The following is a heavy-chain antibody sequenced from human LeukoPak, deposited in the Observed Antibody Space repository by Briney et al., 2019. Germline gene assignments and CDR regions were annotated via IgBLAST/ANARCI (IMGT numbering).Heavy chain of an antibody. J-gene: IGHJ6*03. V-gene: IGHV4-34*01. Sequence: SETLSLTCAVYGGSFSGYYWSWIRQPPGKGLEWIGEINHSGSTNYNPSLKSRVTISVDTSKNQFSLKLSSVTAADTAVYYCARRGSGWYGRIRYYYYMDVWGKGTTVTISS. D-gene: IGHD6-19*01. CDR1: GGSFSGYY. CDR2: INHSGST. CDR3: ARRGSGWYGRIRYYYYMDV.